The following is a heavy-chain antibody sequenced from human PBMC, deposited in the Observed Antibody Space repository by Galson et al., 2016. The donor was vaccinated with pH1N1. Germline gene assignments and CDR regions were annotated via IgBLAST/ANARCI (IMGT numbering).Heavy chain of an antibody. Sequence: SVKVSCKASGYTFDMFGISWVRQAPGQGLQWMGWINPYDGNTSYAQKFQGRVTLTTDTSTSTAYLELRSLRSDDTAVYYCARDTKIEGVTTGWFDPWGQGTLVTVSS. CDR1: GYTFDMFG. CDR3: ARDTKIEGVTTGWFDP. J-gene: IGHJ5*02. D-gene: IGHD3-16*01. CDR2: INPYDGNT. V-gene: IGHV1-18*01.